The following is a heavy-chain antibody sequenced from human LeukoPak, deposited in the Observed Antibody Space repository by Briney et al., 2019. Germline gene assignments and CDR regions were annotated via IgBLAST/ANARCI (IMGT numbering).Heavy chain of an antibody. CDR2: ISGSGGST. CDR3: ARESVSGGCED. D-gene: IGHD2-15*01. J-gene: IGHJ4*02. CDR1: GFTFSSYA. V-gene: IGHV3-23*01. Sequence: PGGSLRLSCAASGFTFSSYAMSWVRQAPGKGLEWVSAISGSGGSTYYADSVKGRFTISRDNAKNTLFLQLNSLRADDTAVYYCARESVSGGCEDWGQGTLVTVSS.